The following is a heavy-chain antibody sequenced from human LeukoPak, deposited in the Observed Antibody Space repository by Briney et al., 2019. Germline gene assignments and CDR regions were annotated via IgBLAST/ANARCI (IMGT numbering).Heavy chain of an antibody. V-gene: IGHV3-15*01. D-gene: IGHD2-15*01. CDR3: AKPAGYCSGGSCYFFDY. J-gene: IGHJ4*02. Sequence: PGGSLRLSCAASGFTFSNAGMSWVRQAPGKGLEWVGRIKSKTDGGTTDYAAPVKGRFTISREDSKNTLYLQMNSLRAEDTAVYYCAKPAGYCSGGSCYFFDYWGQGTLVTVSS. CDR1: GFTFSNAG. CDR2: IKSKTDGGTT.